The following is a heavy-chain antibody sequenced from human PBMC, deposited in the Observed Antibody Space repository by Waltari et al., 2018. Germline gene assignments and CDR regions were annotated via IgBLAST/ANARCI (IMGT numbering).Heavy chain of an antibody. CDR3: AREFYYSDAFTGV. D-gene: IGHD4-17*01. CDR2: MNPDSGNT. Sequence: VQLVQSGAEVKKPGASVKVSCQASGYSFHSFDIYWVRQAAGQGLEWMGWMNPDSGNTGYAEKFQGRVTMTRDTSISTAYMELSSLRSEDTAVYYCAREFYYSDAFTGVWGQGTLVTVSS. CDR1: GYSFHSFD. V-gene: IGHV1-8*01. J-gene: IGHJ4*02.